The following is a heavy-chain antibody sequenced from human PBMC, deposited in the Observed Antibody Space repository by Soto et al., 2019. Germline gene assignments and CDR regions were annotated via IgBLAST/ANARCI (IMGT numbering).Heavy chain of an antibody. D-gene: IGHD3-22*01. V-gene: IGHV4-31*03. CDR2: IYYSGST. CDR1: GGSISSGGYY. J-gene: IGHJ4*02. Sequence: SETLSLTCTVSGGSISSGGYYWSWIRQHPGKGLEWIGYIYYSGSTYYNPSLKSRVTISVDTSKNHFSLKLNSMTAADTAVYYFARDRADSGGSKSAPLPYYFDSWGQGTLVTVSS. CDR3: ARDRADSGGSKSAPLPYYFDS.